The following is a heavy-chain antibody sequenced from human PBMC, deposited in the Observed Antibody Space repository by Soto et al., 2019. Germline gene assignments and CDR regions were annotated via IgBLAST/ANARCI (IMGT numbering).Heavy chain of an antibody. Sequence: GDALNVSCRCAGYSFPSCFVCGVRQMGGKGLEGMGIISPDDCETRCRPAFQGQVSISVGNSISTAYLKWNSLKASDTAIYYYERGVGGNMVYFEKWGQGNLVIVSS. CDR3: ERGVGGNMVYFEK. CDR1: GYSFPSCF. CDR2: ISPDDCET. D-gene: IGHD3-9*01. V-gene: IGHV5-51*01. J-gene: IGHJ4*02.